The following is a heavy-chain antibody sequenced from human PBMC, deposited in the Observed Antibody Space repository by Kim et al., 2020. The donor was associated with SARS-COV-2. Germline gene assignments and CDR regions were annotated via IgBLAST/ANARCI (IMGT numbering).Heavy chain of an antibody. CDR2: ISYDGSNK. V-gene: IGHV3-30*18. CDR1: GFTFSSYG. CDR3: AKDIRLAETTSPY. Sequence: GGSLRLSCAASGFTFSSYGMHWVRQAPGKGLECVAAISYDGSNKYYADSVKGRFTISRDNSKNTLYLQMNSLRAEDTAVYYCAKDIRLAETTSPYWGQRTLVTVS. D-gene: IGHD3-16*01. J-gene: IGHJ4*02.